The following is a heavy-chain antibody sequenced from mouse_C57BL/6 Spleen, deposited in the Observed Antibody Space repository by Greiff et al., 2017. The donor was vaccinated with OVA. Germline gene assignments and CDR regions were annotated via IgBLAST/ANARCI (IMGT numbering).Heavy chain of an antibody. J-gene: IGHJ2*01. V-gene: IGHV1-66*01. CDR2: IYPGSGNT. CDR3: AIDGNYGGTRFDY. CDR1: GYSFTSYY. Sequence: QLQQSGPELVKPGASVKISCKASGYSFTSYYIHWVKQRPGQGLEWIGWIYPGSGNTKYNEKFKGKATLTADTSSSTAYMQLSSLTSEDSAVYYCAIDGNYGGTRFDYWGQGTTLTVSS. D-gene: IGHD2-1*01.